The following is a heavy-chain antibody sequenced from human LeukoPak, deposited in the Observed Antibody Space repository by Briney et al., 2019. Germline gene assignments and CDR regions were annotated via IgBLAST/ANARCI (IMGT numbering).Heavy chain of an antibody. CDR2: INWNGGST. Sequence: GGSLRLSCAASGFTFDDYGMSWVRQAPGKWLEWVSGINWNGGSTGYADSVKGRFTISRDNAKKSLDLQMNSLRAEDTALYYCARGHIDYAFDCWGQGTLVTVSS. CDR3: ARGHIDYAFDC. V-gene: IGHV3-20*04. J-gene: IGHJ4*02. CDR1: GFTFDDYG. D-gene: IGHD4-17*01.